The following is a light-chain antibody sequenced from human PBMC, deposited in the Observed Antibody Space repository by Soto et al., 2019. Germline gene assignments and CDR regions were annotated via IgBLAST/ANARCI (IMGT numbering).Light chain of an antibody. V-gene: IGKV1-39*01. Sequence: DIQMTQSPSSLSASVGDRVTVTCRASQCITNYLNWFQQKPGKAPKLLIYAASSLQSGVPSRFSGSGSGTDFTLTISSLQPEDFATYYCQQSYSTPLTFGPGTKVDIK. J-gene: IGKJ3*01. CDR3: QQSYSTPLT. CDR1: QCITNY. CDR2: AAS.